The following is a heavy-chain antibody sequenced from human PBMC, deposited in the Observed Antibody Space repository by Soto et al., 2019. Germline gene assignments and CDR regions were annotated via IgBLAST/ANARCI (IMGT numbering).Heavy chain of an antibody. CDR2: IIPILGIA. J-gene: IGHJ4*02. CDR3: ARSIVVAGKDY. D-gene: IGHD6-19*01. Sequence: QVQLVQSGAEVKMPGSSVKVSCKASGDTFSSYTISWVRQAPGQGLEWMGRIIPILGIANYAQKFQGRVTITSDKSTSTAYMELSSLRSEDTAVYYCARSIVVAGKDYWGQGTLVTVSS. CDR1: GDTFSSYT. V-gene: IGHV1-69*02.